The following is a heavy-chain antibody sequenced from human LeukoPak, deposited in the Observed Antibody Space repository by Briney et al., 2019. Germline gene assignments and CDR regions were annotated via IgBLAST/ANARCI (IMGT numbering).Heavy chain of an antibody. V-gene: IGHV1-2*02. CDR1: GYTFTDYY. CDR3: ARAGSNTMVRGVIISPYDY. Sequence: ASVKVSCKASGYTFTDYYMQWVRQAPGQGLEWMGWMNPISGGTKYAQRFQGRVTMTRDTSISTAYMELSRLRSGDTAVYYCARAGSNTMVRGVIISPYDYWGQGTLVTVSS. CDR2: MNPISGGT. J-gene: IGHJ4*02. D-gene: IGHD3-10*01.